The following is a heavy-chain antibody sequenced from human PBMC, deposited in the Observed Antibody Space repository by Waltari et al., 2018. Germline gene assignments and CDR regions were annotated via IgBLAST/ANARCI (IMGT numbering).Heavy chain of an antibody. V-gene: IGHV5-51*01. J-gene: IGHJ6*03. Sequence: EVQLVQSGAEVKKPGESLKISCKGSGYSFTSYWIGWVRQMPGKGLEWMGIIYPGDSDTRYSPSFQGQVTISADKSISTAYLQWSSLKASDTAMYYCARFEYSIFGADYYYYMDVWGKGTTVTVSS. D-gene: IGHD6-6*01. CDR2: IYPGDSDT. CDR1: GYSFTSYW. CDR3: ARFEYSIFGADYYYYMDV.